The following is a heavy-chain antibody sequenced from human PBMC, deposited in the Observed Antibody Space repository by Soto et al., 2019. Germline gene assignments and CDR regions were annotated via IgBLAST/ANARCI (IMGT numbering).Heavy chain of an antibody. V-gene: IGHV1-46*01. J-gene: IGHJ4*02. Sequence: QVQLVQSGAEVKKPGASVKVSCKAPGYTFTSYYMHWVRQAPGQGLEWMGIINPSGGSPSYAQKLQGRVTMTRDTSTSTVYMELSSLRCEDTAVYYCARLQHYPYMEDYWGQGTLVTVSS. D-gene: IGHD2-2*02. CDR3: ARLQHYPYMEDY. CDR2: INPSGGSP. CDR1: GYTFTSYY.